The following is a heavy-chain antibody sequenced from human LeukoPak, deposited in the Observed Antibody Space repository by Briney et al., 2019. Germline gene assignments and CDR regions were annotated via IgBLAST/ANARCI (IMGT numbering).Heavy chain of an antibody. D-gene: IGHD3-16*01. CDR2: INHSGST. CDR1: GGSFSGYY. Sequence: SETLSLTCAVYGGSFSGYYWSWIRQPPGKGLEWIGEINHSGSTNYNPSLKSRVTISVDTSKNQFSLKLSSVTAADTAVYYCARGRPYTAHKAVYFDYWGQGTLVTVSS. J-gene: IGHJ4*02. V-gene: IGHV4-34*01. CDR3: ARGRPYTAHKAVYFDY.